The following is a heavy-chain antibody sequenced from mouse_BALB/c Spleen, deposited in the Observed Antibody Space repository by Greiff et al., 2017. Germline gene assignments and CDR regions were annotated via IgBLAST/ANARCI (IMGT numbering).Heavy chain of an antibody. CDR2: INSNGGST. J-gene: IGHJ1*01. CDR1: GFTFSSYG. V-gene: IGHV5-6-3*01. D-gene: IGHD2-2*01. CDR3: ARDGYYGYFDV. Sequence: DVMLVESGGGLVQPGGSLKLSCAASGFTFSSYGMSWVRQTPDKRLELVATINSNGGSTYYPDSVKGRFTISRDNAKNTLYLQMSSLKSEDTAMYYCARDGYYGYFDVWGAGTTVTVSS.